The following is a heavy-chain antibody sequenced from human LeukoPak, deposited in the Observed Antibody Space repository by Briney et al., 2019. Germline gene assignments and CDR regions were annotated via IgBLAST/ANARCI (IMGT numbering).Heavy chain of an antibody. J-gene: IGHJ4*02. CDR1: GGSFSGYY. V-gene: IGHV4-34*01. Sequence: PSETLSLTCAVYGGSFSGYYWSWIRQPPGKGLEWIGEINHSGSTNYNPSLKSRVTISVDTSKNQFSLKLRSVTAADTAVYYCARVRGDDYDSSGYYYGTDRYYFDYWGQGTLVTVSS. D-gene: IGHD3-22*01. CDR2: INHSGST. CDR3: ARVRGDDYDSSGYYYGTDRYYFDY.